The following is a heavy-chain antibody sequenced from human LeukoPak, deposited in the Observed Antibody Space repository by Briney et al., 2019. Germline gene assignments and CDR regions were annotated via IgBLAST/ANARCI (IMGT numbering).Heavy chain of an antibody. Sequence: SETLSLTCTVSGGSISSYYWSWIRQPPGKGLEWIGYIYYSGSTNYNPSLKRRVTISVDTSKNQFSLKLSSATAADTAVYYCARVAPTAYYYDRPWYFDLWGRGTLVTVSS. CDR3: ARVAPTAYYYDRPWYFDL. D-gene: IGHD3-22*01. CDR1: GGSISSYY. J-gene: IGHJ2*01. V-gene: IGHV4-59*01. CDR2: IYYSGST.